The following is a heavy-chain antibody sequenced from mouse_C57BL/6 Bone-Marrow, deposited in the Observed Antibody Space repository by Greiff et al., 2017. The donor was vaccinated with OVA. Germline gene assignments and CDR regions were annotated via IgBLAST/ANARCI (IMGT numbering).Heavy chain of an antibody. Sequence: EVKLEESGPVLVKPGASVKMSCKASGYTFTDYYMNWVKQSHGKSLEWIGVINPYNGGTSYNQKFKGKATLTVDKSSSTAYMELNRLTSEDSAVYYCARGNWDGAYWGQGTLVTVSA. J-gene: IGHJ3*01. CDR1: GYTFTDYY. D-gene: IGHD4-1*01. CDR2: INPYNGGT. CDR3: ARGNWDGAY. V-gene: IGHV1-19*01.